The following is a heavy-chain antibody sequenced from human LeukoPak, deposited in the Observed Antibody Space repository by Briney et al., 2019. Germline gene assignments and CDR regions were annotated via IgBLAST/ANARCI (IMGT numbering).Heavy chain of an antibody. J-gene: IGHJ6*03. CDR3: ARDVMTAAGTADYYYYMDV. CDR1: GFTFSSYA. CDR2: ISYDGSNK. Sequence: GRSLRLSCAASGFTFSSYAMHWVRQAPGKGLEWVAVISYDGSNKYYADSVKGRFTISRDNSKNTLYLQMNSLRAEDTAVYYCARDVMTAAGTADYYYYMDVWGKGTTVTVSS. V-gene: IGHV3-30*04. D-gene: IGHD6-13*01.